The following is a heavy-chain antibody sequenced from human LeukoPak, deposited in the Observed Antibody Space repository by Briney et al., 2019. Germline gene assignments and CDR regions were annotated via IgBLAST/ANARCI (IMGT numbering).Heavy chain of an antibody. CDR2: IYYSGNT. D-gene: IGHD3-9*01. J-gene: IGHJ4*02. V-gene: IGHV4-39*07. Sequence: SETLSLTCTVSGGSISNYYWGWIRQAPGKGLEWIGSIYYSGNTYYNSSLKSRVTISLDTSKNQFSLNLFSVTAADTAVYYCARRYFDWLLLIDYWGQGNLVTVSS. CDR1: GGSISNYY. CDR3: ARRYFDWLLLIDY.